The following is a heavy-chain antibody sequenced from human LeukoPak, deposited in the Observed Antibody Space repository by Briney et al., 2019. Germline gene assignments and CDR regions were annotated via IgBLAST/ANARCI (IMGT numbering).Heavy chain of an antibody. CDR1: GFTFSSYA. V-gene: IGHV3-30-3*01. CDR3: ARDLRYDYGDCSHSY. J-gene: IGHJ4*02. Sequence: GRSLRLSCAASGFTFSSYAMHWVRQAPGKGLEWVAVISYDGSNKYYADSVKGRFTISRDNSKNTLYLQMNSLRAEDTAVYYCARDLRYDYGDCSHSYWSQGTLVTVSS. D-gene: IGHD4-17*01. CDR2: ISYDGSNK.